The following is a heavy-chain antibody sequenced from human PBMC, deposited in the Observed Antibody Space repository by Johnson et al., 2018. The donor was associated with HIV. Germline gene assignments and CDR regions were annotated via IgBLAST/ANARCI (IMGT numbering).Heavy chain of an antibody. V-gene: IGHV3-30-3*01. Sequence: QVQLVESGGGVVQPGRSLRLSCAASAFTSSSYSMHWVRQAPGKGLEWVAVISYDGSNKYYADSVKGRFTISRDNSKNTLYLQMNSLRAEDTAVYYCANQGEDAFDIWGQGTMVTVSS. CDR3: ANQGEDAFDI. J-gene: IGHJ3*02. CDR2: ISYDGSNK. D-gene: IGHD1-14*01. CDR1: AFTSSSYS.